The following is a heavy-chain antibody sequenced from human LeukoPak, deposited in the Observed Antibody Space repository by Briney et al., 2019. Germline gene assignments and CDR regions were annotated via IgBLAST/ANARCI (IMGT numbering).Heavy chain of an antibody. CDR1: GFTFSSYW. CDR3: ARDSGPYYDFWSGYFNNYYYGMDV. J-gene: IGHJ6*02. D-gene: IGHD3-3*01. V-gene: IGHV3-7*01. Sequence: GGSLRLSCAASGFTFSSYWMSWVRQAPGKGLEWVANIKQDGSEKYYVGSVKGRFTISRDNAKNSLYLQMNSLRAEDTAVYYCARDSGPYYDFWSGYFNNYYYGMDVWGQGTTVTVSS. CDR2: IKQDGSEK.